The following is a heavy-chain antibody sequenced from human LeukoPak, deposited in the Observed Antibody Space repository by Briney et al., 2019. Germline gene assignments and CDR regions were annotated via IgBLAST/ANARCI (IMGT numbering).Heavy chain of an antibody. CDR1: GLTFSSYG. J-gene: IGHJ4*02. V-gene: IGHV3-30*02. CDR3: AKVRATYDSSGPWYFDY. CDR2: IRYDGSNK. D-gene: IGHD3-22*01. Sequence: GGSLRLSCAASGLTFSSYGMHWVRQAPGKGLEWVAFIRYDGSNKYYADSVKGRFTISRDNSKNTLYLQMNSLRAEDTAVYYCAKVRATYDSSGPWYFDYWGQGTLVTVSS.